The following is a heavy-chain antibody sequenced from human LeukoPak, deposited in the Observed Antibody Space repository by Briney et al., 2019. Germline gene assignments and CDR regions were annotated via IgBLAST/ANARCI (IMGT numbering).Heavy chain of an antibody. J-gene: IGHJ4*02. V-gene: IGHV3-30*02. Sequence: GGSLRLSCAASGFTFSSYGMHWVRQAPGKGLEWVAFIRYDGSNKYYADSVKGRFTISRDNSKNTLYLQMNSLRAEDTAVYYCAKEGQWLVLSPEYYFDYWGQGTLVTVSS. CDR2: IRYDGSNK. D-gene: IGHD6-19*01. CDR3: AKEGQWLVLSPEYYFDY. CDR1: GFTFSSYG.